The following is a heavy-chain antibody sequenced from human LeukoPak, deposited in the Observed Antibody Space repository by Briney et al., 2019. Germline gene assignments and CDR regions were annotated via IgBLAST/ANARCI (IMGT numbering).Heavy chain of an antibody. CDR3: ARVSWKYQLLREYYFDY. D-gene: IGHD2-2*01. CDR2: ISGSGGST. CDR1: GFTFSSYA. J-gene: IGHJ4*02. V-gene: IGHV3-23*01. Sequence: GGSLRLSCAASGFTFSSYAMSWVRQAPGKGLEWVSAISGSGGSTYYADSVKGRFTISRDNSKNTLYLQMNSLRAEDTAVYYCARVSWKYQLLREYYFDYWGQGTLVTVSS.